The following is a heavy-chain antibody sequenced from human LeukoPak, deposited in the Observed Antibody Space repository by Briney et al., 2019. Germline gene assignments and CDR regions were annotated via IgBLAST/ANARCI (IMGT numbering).Heavy chain of an antibody. J-gene: IGHJ4*02. V-gene: IGHV3-7*01. CDR3: ARGEGLGTTNGGCYFAY. Sequence: GGSLSLSCATSGFTLSNYWMSWVRRPPGKGVEWVANIKQDGSDKYYVDSVKGRFTISRDNAKNSLYLQMNTLRAEDTAVYYCARGEGLGTTNGGCYFAYWGQGTLDTV. CDR1: GFTLSNYW. D-gene: IGHD1-26*01. CDR2: IKQDGSDK.